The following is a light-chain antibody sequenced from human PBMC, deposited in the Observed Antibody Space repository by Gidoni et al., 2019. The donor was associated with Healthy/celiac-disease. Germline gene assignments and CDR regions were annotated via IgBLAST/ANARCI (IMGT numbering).Light chain of an antibody. CDR1: SSDVGGYNY. CDR3: CSYAGSYTFYV. CDR2: DVS. J-gene: IGLJ1*01. V-gene: IGLV2-11*01. Sequence: QSALTQPRSVSGSPVQSVPTSCTGTSSDVGGYNYVSWYQQHPGKAPKLMIYDVSKRPSGVPDRFSGSKSGNTASLTISGLQAEDEADYYCCSYAGSYTFYVFGTGTKVTVL.